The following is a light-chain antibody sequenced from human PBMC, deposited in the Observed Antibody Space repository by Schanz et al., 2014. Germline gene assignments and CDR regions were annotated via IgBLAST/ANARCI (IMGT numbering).Light chain of an antibody. Sequence: QSALTQPPSASGSPGQSVTISCTGTSSDVGGYNYVSWYQQLPGKAPKLMIYDVNKRPSGVPDRFSGSKSGNTASLTISGLQPEDEADYHCCSYAGGYTVFGGGTKLTVL. CDR3: CSYAGGYTV. J-gene: IGLJ3*02. V-gene: IGLV2-11*01. CDR2: DVN. CDR1: SSDVGGYNY.